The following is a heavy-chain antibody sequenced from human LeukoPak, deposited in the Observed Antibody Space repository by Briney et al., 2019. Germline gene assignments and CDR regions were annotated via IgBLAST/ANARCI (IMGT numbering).Heavy chain of an antibody. Sequence: GGSLRLSCAASGFTFSNYAMNWVRQAPGVGLEWVSYTSSSSSTIYYADSVKGRFTSSRDNAENSLYLQMNSLRAEDTAVYYCAKDADYYDSSGSFDYWGQGTLVTVSS. V-gene: IGHV3-48*01. CDR2: TSSSSSTI. CDR1: GFTFSNYA. D-gene: IGHD3-22*01. CDR3: AKDADYYDSSGSFDY. J-gene: IGHJ4*02.